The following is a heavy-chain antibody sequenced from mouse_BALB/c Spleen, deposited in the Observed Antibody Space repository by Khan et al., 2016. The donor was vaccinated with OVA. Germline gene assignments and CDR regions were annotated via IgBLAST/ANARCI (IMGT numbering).Heavy chain of an antibody. CDR1: GYTFTEYT. V-gene: IGHV1-18*01. J-gene: IGHJ4*01. D-gene: IGHD3-3*01. Sequence: IQLVQSGPELVKPGASVKISCKTSGYTFTEYTLHWVKQSHGKSLEWIGVINPKNSITSYNQKFKGKATLTVDKSSSTAYMEFRSLTSEDSAVYYCARDAGRYWGQGTSVTVSS. CDR2: INPKNSIT. CDR3: ARDAGRY.